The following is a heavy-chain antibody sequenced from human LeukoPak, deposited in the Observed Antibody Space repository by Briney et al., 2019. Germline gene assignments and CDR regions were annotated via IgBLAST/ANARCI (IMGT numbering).Heavy chain of an antibody. CDR1: GFTFSSYA. CDR2: ISGSGGST. Sequence: PGGSLRLSCAASGFTFSSYAMSWVRQAPGKGLEWVSAISGSGGSTYYADSVKGRFTIFRDNSKNTLYLQMNSLRAEDTAVYYCARGSTYYDSSGQVPFDYWGQGTLVTVSS. V-gene: IGHV3-23*01. J-gene: IGHJ4*02. CDR3: ARGSTYYDSSGQVPFDY. D-gene: IGHD3-22*01.